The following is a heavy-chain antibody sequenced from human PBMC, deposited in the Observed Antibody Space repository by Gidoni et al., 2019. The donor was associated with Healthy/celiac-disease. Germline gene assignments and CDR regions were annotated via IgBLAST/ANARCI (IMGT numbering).Heavy chain of an antibody. CDR1: GFTFSSYG. CDR3: AKDSDTGPLDY. V-gene: IGHV3-30*18. CDR2: ISYDGSNK. J-gene: IGHJ4*02. Sequence: QVQLVESGGGVVQPGRSLRLSCAASGFTFSSYGMHWVRQAPGKGLEWVAVISYDGSNKYYADSVKGRFTISRDNSKNTLYLQMNSLRAEDTAVYYCAKDSDTGPLDYWGQGTLVTVSS.